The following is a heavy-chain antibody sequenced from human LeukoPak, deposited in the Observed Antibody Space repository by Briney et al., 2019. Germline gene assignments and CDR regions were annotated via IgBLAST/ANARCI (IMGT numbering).Heavy chain of an antibody. D-gene: IGHD2-21*01. V-gene: IGHV4-59*12. CDR2: IFHNGTT. J-gene: IGHJ4*02. CDR3: ARTDCGTNACPFDH. CDR1: GASISTYY. Sequence: KPSATLSLTCTVSGASISTYYWSCIRQPPGKGLECPGFIFHNGTTNYNPSLKSRSTISVDTSKNPFSLQLNSVTAEDTAIYYCARTDCGTNACPFDHWGQGNLVTVSS.